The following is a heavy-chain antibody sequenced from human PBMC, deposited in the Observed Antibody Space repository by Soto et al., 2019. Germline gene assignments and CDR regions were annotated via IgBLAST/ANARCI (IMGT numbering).Heavy chain of an antibody. CDR2: IIPIFGTA. CDR1: GGTFSSYA. CDR3: ARDRRSIAAAGRFDP. V-gene: IGHV1-69*13. J-gene: IGHJ5*02. Sequence: SVKVSCKASGGTFSSYAISWVRQAPGQGLEWMGGIIPIFGTANYAQKFQGRVTITADESTSTAYMELSSLRSEDTAVYYCARDRRSIAAAGRFDPWGQGTLVTAPQ. D-gene: IGHD6-13*01.